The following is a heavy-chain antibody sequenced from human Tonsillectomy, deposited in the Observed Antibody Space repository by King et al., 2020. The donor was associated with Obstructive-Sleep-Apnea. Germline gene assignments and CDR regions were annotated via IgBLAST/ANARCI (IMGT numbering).Heavy chain of an antibody. CDR3: ARAHPTGRPLDY. CDR2: INSDGSST. V-gene: IGHV3-74*01. D-gene: IGHD4-17*01. Sequence: VQLVESGGGLVQPGGSLRLSCAASGFTFSSYWMHWVRQAPGKGLVWVSRINSDGSSTNYADSVKGRFTISRDNAKSTLYLQMNSLRAEDTAVYYCARAHPTGRPLDYWGQGTLVTVSS. J-gene: IGHJ4*02. CDR1: GFTFSSYW.